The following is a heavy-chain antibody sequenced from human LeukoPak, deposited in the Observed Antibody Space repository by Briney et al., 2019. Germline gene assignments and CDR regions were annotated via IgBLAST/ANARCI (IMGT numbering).Heavy chain of an antibody. CDR2: LGSSSRSI. V-gene: IGHV3-21*01. CDR3: AREDGEAFDI. Sequence: RGSLRLSCAASGFTLSSYAMNWVRQAPGKGLEWVSSLGSSSRSIYYAHSVKGRFTISRDNAKNSLYLQMNSLRVEDTAVYYCAREDGEAFDIWGQGTMVTVSS. CDR1: GFTLSSYA. J-gene: IGHJ3*02.